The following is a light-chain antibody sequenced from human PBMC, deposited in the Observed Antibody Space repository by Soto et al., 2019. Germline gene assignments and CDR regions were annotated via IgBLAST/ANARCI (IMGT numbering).Light chain of an antibody. V-gene: IGLV2-14*01. J-gene: IGLJ2*01. CDR1: SSDVGGYDY. Sequence: QSALTHSASVSRSPGQSITIPCTGTSSDVGGYDYVSWYQQHPGKVPKLIIYEVIKRPSGVSHRFSGSKSGNTASLTISGLQTEDEADYYCSSYTTSSALVFGGGTKVTVL. CDR3: SSYTTSSALV. CDR2: EVI.